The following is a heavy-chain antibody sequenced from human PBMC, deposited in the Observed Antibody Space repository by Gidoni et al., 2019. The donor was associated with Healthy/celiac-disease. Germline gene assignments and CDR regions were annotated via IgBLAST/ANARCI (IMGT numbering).Heavy chain of an antibody. Sequence: QLQLQESGPGLVKPSETLFLTCTVSGGSISSSSYYWGWIRQPPGKGLEWIGSIYYSGSTYYNPSLKSRVTISVDTSKNQFSLKLSSVTAADTAVYYCARRLLDIVATTRVGFDIWGQGTMVTVSS. CDR1: GGSISSSSYY. CDR2: IYYSGST. V-gene: IGHV4-39*01. CDR3: ARRLLDIVATTRVGFDI. D-gene: IGHD5-12*01. J-gene: IGHJ3*02.